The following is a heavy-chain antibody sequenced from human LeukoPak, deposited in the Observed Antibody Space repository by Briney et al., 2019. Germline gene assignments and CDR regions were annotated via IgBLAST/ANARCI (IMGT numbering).Heavy chain of an antibody. CDR3: AGDLGTMVRGSYGMDV. CDR1: GFTFSNYW. V-gene: IGHV3-7*03. CDR2: IKQDGSEK. J-gene: IGHJ6*04. D-gene: IGHD3-10*01. Sequence: PGGSLRLSCAASGFTFSNYWMSWVRQAPGKGLEWVANIKQDGSEKYYVDSVKGRFTISRDNAKNSLYLQMNSLRAEDTAVYYCAGDLGTMVRGSYGMDVWGKGTTVTVSS.